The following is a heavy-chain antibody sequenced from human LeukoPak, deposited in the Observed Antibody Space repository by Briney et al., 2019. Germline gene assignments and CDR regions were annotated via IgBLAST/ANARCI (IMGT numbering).Heavy chain of an antibody. V-gene: IGHV4-59*11. CDR1: GGSIRSHY. CDR2: IFYSGST. Sequence: SETLSLTCTVSGGSIRSHYWNWLRQPPGKGLEWIGYIFYSGSTNYNPSLKSRVTISVDTSKNQISLKLSSVTAADTAVYYCARALYSSSSEFDYWGQGTLVTVSS. D-gene: IGHD6-6*01. J-gene: IGHJ4*02. CDR3: ARALYSSSSEFDY.